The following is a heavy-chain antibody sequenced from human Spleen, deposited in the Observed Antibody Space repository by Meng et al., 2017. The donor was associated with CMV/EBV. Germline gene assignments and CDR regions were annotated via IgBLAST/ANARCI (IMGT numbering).Heavy chain of an antibody. J-gene: IGHJ6*02. CDR2: IYSGGST. Sequence: GGSLRLSCAASGFSVSSNYMSWVRQAPGKGLEWVSVIYSGGSTYYADSVQGRFSISRDNSKNTLYLQMNSLRAEDTAVYYCARAKGHPNYFYFYGMDVWGQGTTVTVSS. CDR3: ARAKGHPNYFYFYGMDV. V-gene: IGHV3-53*01. CDR1: GFSVSSNY.